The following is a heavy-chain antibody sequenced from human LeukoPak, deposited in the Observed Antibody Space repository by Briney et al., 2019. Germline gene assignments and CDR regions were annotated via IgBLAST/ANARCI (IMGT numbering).Heavy chain of an antibody. Sequence: PGGSLRLSCAASGFTFSCYGMHWVRQAPGKGLEWVAFIRYHGNDKYYADSVKGRFTISRDNPKNTLYLQMNSLRTEDTAVYYCAKAGIVPAAGGFDPWGQGTLVTVSS. D-gene: IGHD2-2*01. CDR2: IRYHGNDK. CDR3: AKAGIVPAAGGFDP. J-gene: IGHJ5*02. V-gene: IGHV3-30*02. CDR1: GFTFSCYG.